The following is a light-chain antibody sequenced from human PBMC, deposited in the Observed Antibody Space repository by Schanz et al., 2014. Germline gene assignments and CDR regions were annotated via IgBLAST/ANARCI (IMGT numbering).Light chain of an antibody. CDR1: QSVSSN. CDR3: QQYNLWYT. J-gene: IGKJ2*01. V-gene: IGKV3-15*01. CDR2: GAS. Sequence: EIVMTQSPATLSVSPGERATLSCRASQSVSSNLAWYQQKPGRAPRLLIYGASTRATGIPARFSGSGSGTEFTLTISSLQSEDFAVYYCQQYNLWYTFGQGTKLEIK.